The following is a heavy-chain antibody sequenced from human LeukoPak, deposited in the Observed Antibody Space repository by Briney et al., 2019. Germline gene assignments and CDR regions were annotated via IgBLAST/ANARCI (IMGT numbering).Heavy chain of an antibody. J-gene: IGHJ2*01. CDR2: IYTSGST. Sequence: SETLSLTCTVSGGSISSYYWSWIRQPAGKGLEWIGRIYTSGSTNYNPSLKSRVTMSVDTSKNQFSLKLSSVTAADTAVYYCARARGNGDYVPPHWYFDLWGRGTLVTVSS. D-gene: IGHD4-17*01. CDR1: GGSISSYY. V-gene: IGHV4-4*07. CDR3: ARARGNGDYVPPHWYFDL.